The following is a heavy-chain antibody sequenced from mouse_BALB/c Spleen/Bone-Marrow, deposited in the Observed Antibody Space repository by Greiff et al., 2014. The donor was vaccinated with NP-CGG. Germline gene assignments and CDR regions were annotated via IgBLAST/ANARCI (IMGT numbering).Heavy chain of an antibody. V-gene: IGHV1-69*02. CDR1: GYTFTSYW. J-gene: IGHJ2*01. Sequence: SGAELMRPGASVKLSCKASGYTFTSYWINWVKQRPGQGLEWIGNIYPSDSYTNYNQKFKDKATLTVDKSSSTAYMQLSSPTSEDSAVYYCTRSYGSSYEYYFDYWGQGTTLTVSS. CDR2: IYPSDSYT. D-gene: IGHD1-1*01. CDR3: TRSYGSSYEYYFDY.